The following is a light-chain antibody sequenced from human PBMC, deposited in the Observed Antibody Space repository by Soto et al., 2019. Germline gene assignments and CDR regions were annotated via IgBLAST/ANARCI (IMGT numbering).Light chain of an antibody. CDR3: NVWDSDSDHPL. CDR1: DIGRKS. J-gene: IGLJ2*01. Sequence: SYELTQAPSVSVAPGKTARITCGGNDIGRKSVHWYQQKAGQAPVLVIFNEVDRPSGIPERFAGSNSGNTATLTITRVDAGDEADYYCNVWDSDSDHPLFGEGTKLTVL. V-gene: IGLV3-21*04. CDR2: NEV.